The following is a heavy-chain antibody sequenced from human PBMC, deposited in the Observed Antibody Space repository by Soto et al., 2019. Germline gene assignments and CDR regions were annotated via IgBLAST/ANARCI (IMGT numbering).Heavy chain of an antibody. Sequence: QVQLVLSGAEVKKPGASVKVSCKASGYTFTSYGISWVRQAPGQGLEWMGWISAYNGNTNYAQKLQGRVTMTTDTSTSTAYMELRSLRSDDTAVYYCARAELLWFGESTAASYYGMDVWGQGTTVTVSS. V-gene: IGHV1-18*01. CDR1: GYTFTSYG. J-gene: IGHJ6*02. CDR3: ARAELLWFGESTAASYYGMDV. CDR2: ISAYNGNT. D-gene: IGHD3-10*01.